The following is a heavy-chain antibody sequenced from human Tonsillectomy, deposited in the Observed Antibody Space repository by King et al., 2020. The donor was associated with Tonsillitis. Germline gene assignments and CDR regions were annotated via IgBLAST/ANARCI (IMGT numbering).Heavy chain of an antibody. CDR3: AGQIRGGVS. D-gene: IGHD3-10*01. CDR2: ISSDGRTK. V-gene: IGHV3-30*04. Sequence: VQLVESGGGVVQPGSSLRLSCAASGFTFMSNAMHCVRHAPGEGLEWLAVISSDGRTKYDADSVKGRFTISRDNSKNTLYLQMNGMRTEDTVIYYCAGQIRGGVSWGRGTLVTVSS. CDR1: GFTFMSNA. J-gene: IGHJ1*01.